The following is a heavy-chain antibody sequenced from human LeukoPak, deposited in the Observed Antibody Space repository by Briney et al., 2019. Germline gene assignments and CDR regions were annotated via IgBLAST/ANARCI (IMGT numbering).Heavy chain of an antibody. CDR2: IYTTGST. V-gene: IGHV4-61*02. CDR1: GGSISSGNYY. J-gene: IGHJ3*02. CDR3: ARVHPWSESAFDI. Sequence: PSETLSLTCTVSGGSISSGNYYWSWIRQPAGKGLEWIGRIYTTGSTNYNPSLKSRVTISVDTSKNQFSLKLSSVTAADTAVYYCARVHPWSESAFDIWGQGTMVTVSS.